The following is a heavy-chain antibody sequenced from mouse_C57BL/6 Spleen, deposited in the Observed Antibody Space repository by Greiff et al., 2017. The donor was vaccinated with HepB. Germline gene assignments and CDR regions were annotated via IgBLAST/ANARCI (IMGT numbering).Heavy chain of an antibody. J-gene: IGHJ4*01. Sequence: VQLQESGPGLVAPSQSLSITCTVSGFSLTSYAISWVRQPPGKGLEWLGVIWTGGGTNYNSALKSRLSISKDNSKSQVFLKMNSLQTDDTARYYCARKKVSYGFYAMDYWGQGTSVTVSS. CDR3: ARKKVSYGFYAMDY. V-gene: IGHV2-9-1*01. D-gene: IGHD2-2*01. CDR1: GFSLTSYA. CDR2: IWTGGGT.